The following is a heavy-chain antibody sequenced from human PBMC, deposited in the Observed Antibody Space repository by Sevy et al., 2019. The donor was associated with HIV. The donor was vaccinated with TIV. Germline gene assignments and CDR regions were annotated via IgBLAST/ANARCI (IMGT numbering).Heavy chain of an antibody. CDR1: GFTFNFFS. J-gene: IGHJ1*01. Sequence: GSLRLSCAASGFTFNFFSLPWARQAPGKGLEWVANITFDGSNEHYADSVKGRFTISRDNSKNSLFLQMNSLRADDSAVYYCALERLSSAVAEYFHNWGQGTLVTVSS. CDR2: ITFDGSNE. D-gene: IGHD1-1*01. V-gene: IGHV3-30-3*01. CDR3: ALERLSSAVAEYFHN.